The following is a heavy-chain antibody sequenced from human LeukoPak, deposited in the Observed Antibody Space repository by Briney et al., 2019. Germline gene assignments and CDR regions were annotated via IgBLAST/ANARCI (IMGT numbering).Heavy chain of an antibody. J-gene: IGHJ2*01. D-gene: IGHD5-12*01. CDR3: AKAVRGYQWYFDL. Sequence: GWAVTLSRTASGFTFSTYTLNWVRRPPWKGLEGVSAISSSSYYICYADSVKGCFTISRDNSKNTLYLQMNILRAEDTAIYYCAKAVRGYQWYFDLWGRGTLVTVSS. V-gene: IGHV3-21*04. CDR1: GFTFSTYT. CDR2: ISSSSYYI.